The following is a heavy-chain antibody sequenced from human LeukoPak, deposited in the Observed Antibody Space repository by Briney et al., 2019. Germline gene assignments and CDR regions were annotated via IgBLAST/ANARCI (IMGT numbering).Heavy chain of an antibody. CDR3: AKDRVTIFGVVSWTVEYYFDY. D-gene: IGHD3-3*01. V-gene: IGHV3-23*01. Sequence: GGSLRLSCAASGFTFSSYAMSWVRQAPGKGLEWVSAISGSGGSTYYADSVKGRFTISRDNSKNTLYLQMNSLRAEDTAVYYCAKDRVTIFGVVSWTVEYYFDYWGQGTLVTVSS. CDR1: GFTFSSYA. CDR2: ISGSGGST. J-gene: IGHJ4*02.